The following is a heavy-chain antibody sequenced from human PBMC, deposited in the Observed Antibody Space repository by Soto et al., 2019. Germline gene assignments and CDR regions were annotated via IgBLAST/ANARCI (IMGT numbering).Heavy chain of an antibody. CDR2: ISGSGGST. CDR3: AKEKRITMIVVVIPPMDV. V-gene: IGHV3-23*01. D-gene: IGHD3-22*01. Sequence: GGSLRLSCAASGFTFSSYAMSWVRQAPGKGLEWVSAISGSGGSTYYADSVKGRFTISRDNSKNTLYLQMNSLRAEDTAVYYCAKEKRITMIVVVIPPMDVWGQGTTVTVSS. J-gene: IGHJ6*02. CDR1: GFTFSSYA.